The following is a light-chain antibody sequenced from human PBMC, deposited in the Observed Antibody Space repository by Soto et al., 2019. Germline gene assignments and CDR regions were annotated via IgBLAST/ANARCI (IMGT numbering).Light chain of an antibody. Sequence: DIQMTQSPSSLSASIGDRVTITCRASQGISNYLAWYQQKPGEVPKLLIYAASTLQSGVPSRFSGSGSGTEFTLTISSLQPEDVAIYYCQKYKSAPYTFGPGTKVDIK. CDR3: QKYKSAPYT. V-gene: IGKV1-27*01. CDR2: AAS. J-gene: IGKJ3*01. CDR1: QGISNY.